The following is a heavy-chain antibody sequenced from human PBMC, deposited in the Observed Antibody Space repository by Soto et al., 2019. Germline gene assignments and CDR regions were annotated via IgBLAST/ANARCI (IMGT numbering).Heavy chain of an antibody. J-gene: IGHJ4*02. Sequence: PSETLSLTCTVSGGSISSSNYYWGWIRQPPGKGLEWIGNIFYTGSTYYNPSLRSRITMSVDTSKKQFSLKLSSVTATDTAVYYCARKDYGDYIGFDHWGQGTLVTVSS. CDR3: ARKDYGDYIGFDH. CDR2: IFYTGST. D-gene: IGHD4-17*01. CDR1: GGSISSSNYY. V-gene: IGHV4-39*01.